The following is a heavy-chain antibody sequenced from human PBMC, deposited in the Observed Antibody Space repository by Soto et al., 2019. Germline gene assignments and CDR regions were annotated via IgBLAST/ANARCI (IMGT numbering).Heavy chain of an antibody. CDR1: GLTFSAAG. CDR2: IANDGRSE. Sequence: QVQLVESGGGVVQPGRSLRLSCAASGLTFSAAGMHWVRQAPGKGLEWVAFIANDGRSESYADSVKGRFTISRDNSQNRLYLQMNGLRAEDTAVYYCAKDKGRTAIDYWGQGTLVSDSS. CDR3: AKDKGRTAIDY. V-gene: IGHV3-30*18. J-gene: IGHJ4*02.